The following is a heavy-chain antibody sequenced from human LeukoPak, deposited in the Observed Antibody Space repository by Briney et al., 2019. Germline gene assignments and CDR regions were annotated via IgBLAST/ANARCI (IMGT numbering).Heavy chain of an antibody. V-gene: IGHV3-30*03. CDR3: AREPSGNFGQLVSSAEYFQH. CDR2: ISFDGDNE. J-gene: IGHJ1*01. Sequence: GGSLRLSCAASGFSFSNYGVHWVRQAPGKGLEWVADISFDGDNEYYADSVRGRFMIARDNSKNTVYLQMNSLTIEDTAVYYCAREPSGNFGQLVSSAEYFQHWGQGTLVTVSS. D-gene: IGHD5/OR15-5a*01. CDR1: GFSFSNYG.